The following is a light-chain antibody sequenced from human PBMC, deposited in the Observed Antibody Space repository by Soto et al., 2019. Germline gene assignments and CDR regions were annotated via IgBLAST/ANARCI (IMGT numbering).Light chain of an antibody. J-gene: IGLJ1*01. Sequence: QSVLTQPASVSGSPGQSITISCTGTSSDVGGYNYVSWYQQHPGKAPKLMIHDVSNRPSGVSNRFSGSKSGNTASLTISGLQAEDEADYYCSSYTSSSTPYVFGTGTNLTVL. CDR1: SSDVGGYNY. CDR2: DVS. V-gene: IGLV2-14*03. CDR3: SSYTSSSTPYV.